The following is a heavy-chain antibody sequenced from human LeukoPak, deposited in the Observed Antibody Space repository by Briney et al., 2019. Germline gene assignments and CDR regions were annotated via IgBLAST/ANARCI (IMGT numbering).Heavy chain of an antibody. CDR3: AKAPECTNGVCHREAFDI. V-gene: IGHV3-23*01. J-gene: IGHJ3*02. CDR1: GFTFSSYA. CDR2: LSGDGGYT. D-gene: IGHD2-8*01. Sequence: GVSLRLSCSASGFTFSSYAMSWVRQAPGKGLEWVSTLSGDGGYTYDADSVKGRFTISSDNSKNTLYLHMDSLRAEDTAVYYCAKAPECTNGVCHREAFDIWGQGTMVTVSS.